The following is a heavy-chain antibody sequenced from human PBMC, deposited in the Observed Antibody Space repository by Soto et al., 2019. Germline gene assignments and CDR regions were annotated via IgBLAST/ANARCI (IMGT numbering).Heavy chain of an antibody. V-gene: IGHV3-30*18. Sequence: QVQLVESGGGVVQPGRSLRLSCAASGFTFSSYGMHWVRQAPGKGLEWVAVISYDGSNKYYADSVKGRFTISRDNSKNTLYLQMNSLRAEDTAVYYCAKLWGYSYGYYLIDYWGQGTLVTVSS. D-gene: IGHD5-18*01. CDR1: GFTFSSYG. CDR3: AKLWGYSYGYYLIDY. CDR2: ISYDGSNK. J-gene: IGHJ4*02.